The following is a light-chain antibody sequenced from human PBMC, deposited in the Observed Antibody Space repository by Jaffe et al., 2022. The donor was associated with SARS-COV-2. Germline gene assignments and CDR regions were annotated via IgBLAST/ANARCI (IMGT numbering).Light chain of an antibody. CDR1: QDISSY. V-gene: IGKV1-9*01. J-gene: IGKJ2*01. CDR3: QQFTTYRYT. Sequence: DIQLTQSPSFLSASVGDRVTITCRASQDISSYLAWYQQEPGKAPKLLIYAASTLQSGVPSRFSGSGSGTEFTLTISSLQPEDSATYYCQQFTTYRYTFGQGTKLEIK. CDR2: AAS.